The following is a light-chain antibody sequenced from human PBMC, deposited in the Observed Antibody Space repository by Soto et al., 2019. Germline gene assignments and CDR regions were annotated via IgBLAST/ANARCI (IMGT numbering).Light chain of an antibody. CDR3: SSYTSSSHVL. CDR1: SSDVGGYDY. CDR2: GVN. J-gene: IGLJ2*01. Sequence: QSVLTQPPSASGSPGQSVTISCTGTSSDVGGYDYVSWHQQHPGKAPKVIIYGVNKRPSGVPDRFSGSKSGNTASLTISGLQAEDEADYYCSSYTSSSHVLFGGGTKLTVL. V-gene: IGLV2-8*01.